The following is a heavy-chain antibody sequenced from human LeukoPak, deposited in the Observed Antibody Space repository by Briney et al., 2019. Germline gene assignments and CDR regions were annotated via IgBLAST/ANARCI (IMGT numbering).Heavy chain of an antibody. CDR2: ISGSGGGT. CDR1: GVTFSSCV. V-gene: IGHV3-23*01. CDR3: VQEGPRGLAFDI. J-gene: IGHJ3*02. Sequence: GGSLRLSREASGVTFSSCVMSWVRQAPGKGPEWVSGISGSGGGTYYADSVKGRFAISRDNSKNTLYLQMNSLRAEDTAVYYCVQEGPRGLAFDIWGQGTKVTVSS.